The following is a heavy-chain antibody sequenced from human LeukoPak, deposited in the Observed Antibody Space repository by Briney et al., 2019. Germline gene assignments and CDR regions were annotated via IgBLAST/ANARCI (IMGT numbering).Heavy chain of an antibody. CDR2: IDTKGTRT. Sequence: GGSLRLSCAASGFILSNCAMTWVRQAPGKGLEWVSGIDTKGTRTYYADSVKGRFTISRDNSKNTLFLQLNSLRAEDTAVYYCVKEVVATIPPLWGRGTLVTVSS. CDR1: GFILSNCA. V-gene: IGHV3-23*01. D-gene: IGHD5-12*01. J-gene: IGHJ4*02. CDR3: VKEVVATIPPL.